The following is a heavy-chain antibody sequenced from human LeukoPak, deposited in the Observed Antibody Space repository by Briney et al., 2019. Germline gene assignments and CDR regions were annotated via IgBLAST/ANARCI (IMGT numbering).Heavy chain of an antibody. CDR3: ARAPEATGDGFEYYFDY. V-gene: IGHV1-2*06. D-gene: IGHD7-27*01. CDR1: GYTFTGYY. J-gene: IGHJ4*02. Sequence: ASVKVSCKASGYTFTGYYMHWVRQAPGQGLEWMGRINPNSGGTNYAQKFQGRVIMTRDTSISTAYMELSRLRSDDTAVYYCARAPEATGDGFEYYFDYWGQGTLVTVSS. CDR2: INPNSGGT.